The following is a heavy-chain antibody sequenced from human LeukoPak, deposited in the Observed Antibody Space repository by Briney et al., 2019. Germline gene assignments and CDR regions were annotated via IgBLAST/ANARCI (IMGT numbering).Heavy chain of an antibody. CDR1: GFTVSTNY. Sequence: PGGSLRLSCAASGFTVSTNYMNWVRQAPGKGLEWVSIIYSGGSTYYADSVKGRFTISRDNSKNTVYLQMNSLRAEDTAVYYCVRVRVYEPYGMDAWGQGTTVTVSS. D-gene: IGHD5/OR15-5a*01. V-gene: IGHV3-53*01. J-gene: IGHJ6*02. CDR3: VRVRVYEPYGMDA. CDR2: IYSGGST.